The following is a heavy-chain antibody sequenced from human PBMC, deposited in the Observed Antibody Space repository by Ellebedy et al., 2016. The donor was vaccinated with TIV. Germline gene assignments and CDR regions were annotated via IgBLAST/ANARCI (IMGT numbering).Heavy chain of an antibody. CDR1: GFTVSSNY. CDR2: IYSGGST. J-gene: IGHJ4*02. CDR3: ARGGYGWDY. V-gene: IGHV3-66*01. Sequence: GESLKISCAASGFTVSSNYMSWVRQAPGKGLEWVSVIYSGGSTYYADSVKGRFTISRDNPKNTLYLQMNSLRAEDTAVYYCARGGYGWDYWGQGTLVTVSS. D-gene: IGHD3-10*01.